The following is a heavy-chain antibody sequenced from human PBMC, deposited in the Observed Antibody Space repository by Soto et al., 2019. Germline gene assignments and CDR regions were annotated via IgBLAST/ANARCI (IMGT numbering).Heavy chain of an antibody. CDR2: ISSSGSTI. CDR1: GFTFSDYY. CDR3: ARGVIAAAVDWFDP. V-gene: IGHV3-11*01. D-gene: IGHD6-13*01. J-gene: IGHJ5*02. Sequence: PGGSLRLSCAASGFTFSDYYMSWIRQAPGKGLEWVSYISSSGSTIYYADSVKGRFTISRDNAKNSLYLQMNSLRAEDTAVYYCARGVIAAAVDWFDPWGQGTLVTVSS.